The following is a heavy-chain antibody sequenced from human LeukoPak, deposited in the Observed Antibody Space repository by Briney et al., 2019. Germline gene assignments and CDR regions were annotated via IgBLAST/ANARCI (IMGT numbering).Heavy chain of an antibody. D-gene: IGHD3-3*01. J-gene: IGHJ5*02. CDR1: GGSISSGSYY. Sequence: PSQTLSLTCTVSGGSISSGSYYWSWIRQPAGKGLEWIGRIYTSGSTNYNPSLKSRVTISADTSKNQFSLKLSSVTAADTAVYYCARDHYDFWSGYYRENWFDPWGQGTLVTVSS. V-gene: IGHV4-61*02. CDR3: ARDHYDFWSGYYRENWFDP. CDR2: IYTSGST.